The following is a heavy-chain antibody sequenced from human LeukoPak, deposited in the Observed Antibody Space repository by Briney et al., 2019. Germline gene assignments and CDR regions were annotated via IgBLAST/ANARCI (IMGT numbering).Heavy chain of an antibody. J-gene: IGHJ4*02. Sequence: GASVKVSCKASGGTFSSYAISWVRQAPGQGLEWMGGIIPIFGTANYAQKFQGRVTITTDESTSTAYMELSSLRSEDTAVYYCARDTYYDFPAAAGYWGQGTLVTVSS. CDR3: ARDTYYDFPAAAGY. D-gene: IGHD3-3*01. CDR2: IIPIFGTA. V-gene: IGHV1-69*05. CDR1: GGTFSSYA.